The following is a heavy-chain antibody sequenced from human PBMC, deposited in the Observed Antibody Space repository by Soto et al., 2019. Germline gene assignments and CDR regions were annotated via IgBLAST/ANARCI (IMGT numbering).Heavy chain of an antibody. V-gene: IGHV3-21*01. D-gene: IGHD1-26*01. CDR2: ISSSSSYI. Sequence: GGSLRLSCAASGFTFSSYSMNWVRQAPGKGLEWVSSISSSSSYIYYADSVKGRFTISRDNAKNSLYLQMNGLRAEDTAVYYCARAPQQLLIDYWGQGTLVTVSS. J-gene: IGHJ4*02. CDR1: GFTFSSYS. CDR3: ARAPQQLLIDY.